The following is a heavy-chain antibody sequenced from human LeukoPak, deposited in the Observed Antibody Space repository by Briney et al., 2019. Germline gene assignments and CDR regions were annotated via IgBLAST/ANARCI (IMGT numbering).Heavy chain of an antibody. CDR3: VTYQLLLYGFDY. CDR1: GFTFSGFG. Sequence: GGSLRLSCAASGFTFSGFGMHWVRQAPGKGLEWVAYIHTDQTIQYYADSVKGRFTIARDSSKNTLYLQMNTLRAEDTAVYYCVTYQLLLYGFDYWGQGTLVTVSS. CDR2: IHTDQTIQ. V-gene: IGHV3-30*02. J-gene: IGHJ4*02. D-gene: IGHD2-2*01.